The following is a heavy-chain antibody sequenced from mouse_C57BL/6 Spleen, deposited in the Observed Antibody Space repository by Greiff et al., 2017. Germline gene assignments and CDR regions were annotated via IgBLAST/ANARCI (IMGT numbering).Heavy chain of an antibody. V-gene: IGHV14-3*01. D-gene: IGHD1-1*01. CDR2: IDPANGNT. CDR1: GFNIKNTY. J-gene: IGHJ4*01. CDR3: ARSGTTVLSHGWAMDY. Sequence: VQLKQSVAELVRPGASVKLSCTASGFNIKNTYMHWVKQRPEQGLEWIGRIDPANGNTKYAPKFQGKATITADTSSNTAYLQLSSLTSEYTAIYYCARSGTTVLSHGWAMDYWGQGTSVTVSS.